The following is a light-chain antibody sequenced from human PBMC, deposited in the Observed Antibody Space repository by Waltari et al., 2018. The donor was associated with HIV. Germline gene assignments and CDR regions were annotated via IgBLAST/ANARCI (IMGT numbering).Light chain of an antibody. J-gene: IGLJ1*01. Sequence: QSALTQPASVSGSPGQSLTLSCTGTSSDVGGYNSVALYQQHPGKAPKLIIYDVSNRPSGVPYRFSGSKSGNTASLTISGLQAEDEADYYCKSKTSSSTPCVFGTGTKVTVL. CDR3: KSKTSSSTPCV. V-gene: IGLV2-14*03. CDR1: SSDVGGYNS. CDR2: DVS.